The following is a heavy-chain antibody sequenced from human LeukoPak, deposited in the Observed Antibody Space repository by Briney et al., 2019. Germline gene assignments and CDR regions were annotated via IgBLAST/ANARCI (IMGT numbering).Heavy chain of an antibody. CDR2: IYYSGST. J-gene: IGHJ4*02. V-gene: IGHV4-59*08. CDR1: GGSISSYY. D-gene: IGHD3-22*01. Sequence: SETLSLTCTVSGGSISSYYWSWIRRPPGKGLEWIGYIYYSGSTDYNPSLKSRVTISVDTSKNQFSLKLSSVTAADTAVYYCARLTYDSSGYYAHWGQGTLVTVSS. CDR3: ARLTYDSSGYYAH.